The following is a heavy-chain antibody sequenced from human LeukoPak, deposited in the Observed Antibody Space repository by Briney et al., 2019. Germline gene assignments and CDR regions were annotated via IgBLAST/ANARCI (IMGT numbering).Heavy chain of an antibody. V-gene: IGHV3-23*01. CDR2: ISGSGGTT. CDR3: AKSRVATGTFYFDY. J-gene: IGHJ4*02. Sequence: GGSLRLSCVASGFTFSSYSMSWVRQAPGKGLEWVSGISGSGGTTYYADSVKGRFTISRDDSKSTMYLQMNNLRVEDTAVYYLAKSRVATGTFYFDYWGQGTLVTVSS. CDR1: GFTFSSYS. D-gene: IGHD6-13*01.